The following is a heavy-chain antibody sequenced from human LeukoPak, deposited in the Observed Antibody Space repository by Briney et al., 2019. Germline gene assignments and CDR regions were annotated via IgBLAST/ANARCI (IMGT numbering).Heavy chain of an antibody. J-gene: IGHJ3*02. CDR1: GFSFSSYW. CDR2: IKQDGSEK. Sequence: GESLRLSCAASGFSFSSYWMSWVRQAPGKGLEWVANIKQDGSEKYYVDYVKRRFTISRDNAKNSLYMQMNSLRAEDTAVYYCVRSHSAAFDIWGQGTMVTVSS. CDR3: VRSHSAAFDI. V-gene: IGHV3-7*01.